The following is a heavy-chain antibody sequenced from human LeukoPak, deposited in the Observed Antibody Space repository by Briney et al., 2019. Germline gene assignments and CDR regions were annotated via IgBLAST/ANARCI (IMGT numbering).Heavy chain of an antibody. V-gene: IGHV3-64*01. CDR2: ISSNGGST. CDR3: ARAPNAGRIGSHWFDP. D-gene: IGHD2-15*01. J-gene: IGHJ5*02. Sequence: GGSLRLSCAASGFTFSSYAMHWVRQAPGKGLEYVSAISSNGGSTYYANSVKGRFTISRDNSKNTLYLQTGSLRPEDMAVYFCARAPNAGRIGSHWFDPWGQGILVTVSS. CDR1: GFTFSSYA.